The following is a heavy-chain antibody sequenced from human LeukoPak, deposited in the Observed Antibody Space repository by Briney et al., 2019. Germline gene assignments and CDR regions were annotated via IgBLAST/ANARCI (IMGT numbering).Heavy chain of an antibody. CDR1: GFTFSSYG. CDR2: ISYDGSNK. CDR3: AKDQGGIVVVPAAMAY. Sequence: GRSLRLSCAASGFTFSSYGMHWVRQAPGKGLEWVAVISYDGSNKYYADSVKGRFTLSRDNSKNTLYLQMNSLGAEDTAVYYCAKDQGGIVVVPAAMAYWGQGTLVTVSS. J-gene: IGHJ4*02. V-gene: IGHV3-30*18. D-gene: IGHD2-2*01.